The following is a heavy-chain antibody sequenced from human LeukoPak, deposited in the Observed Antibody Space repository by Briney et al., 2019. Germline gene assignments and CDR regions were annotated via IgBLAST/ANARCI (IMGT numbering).Heavy chain of an antibody. Sequence: SETLSLDCTVSGGSRIGYYWRWLRQSPGKGLELIGYIYYSASTNYNPSLKSRVPISVDTSKNQFSLKLSSVTAADTAIYYCARISGYLTYWGQGTLATVSS. CDR1: GGSRIGYY. CDR2: IYYSAST. V-gene: IGHV4-59*01. D-gene: IGHD3-22*01. J-gene: IGHJ4*02. CDR3: ARISGYLTY.